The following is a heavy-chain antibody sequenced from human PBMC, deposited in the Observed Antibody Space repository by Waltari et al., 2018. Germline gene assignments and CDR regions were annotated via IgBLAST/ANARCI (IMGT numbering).Heavy chain of an antibody. CDR1: GLSISESW. CDR3: ARDAPLYTTGWGYDY. CDR2: IKEDGSKI. D-gene: IGHD6-19*01. J-gene: IGHJ4*02. V-gene: IGHV3-7*01. Sequence: EVQLVESGGGLVQPGGSLRLSCEASGLSISESWMSWVRQAPGKGPEWGADIKEDGSKIYYVGSVRGRFTSSRDNAKNSLYLQMNSLRVEDTAVYYCARDAPLYTTGWGYDYWGQGILVTVSS.